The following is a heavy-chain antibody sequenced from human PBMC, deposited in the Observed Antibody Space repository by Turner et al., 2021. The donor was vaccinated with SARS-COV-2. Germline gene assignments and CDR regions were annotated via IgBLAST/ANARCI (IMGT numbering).Heavy chain of an antibody. Sequence: VQLLESGGGLVQPGGSLRLSCAASGFTFRSYGMHWVRQAPGKGLEWVAVIWYDGSNKYYADSVKGRFTISRDNSKNTLYLQMNSLRAEDTAVYYCARDGAGYYDGSGNLDYWGQGTLVTVSS. V-gene: IGHV3-33*01. CDR1: GFTFRSYG. CDR2: IWYDGSNK. D-gene: IGHD3-22*01. CDR3: ARDGAGYYDGSGNLDY. J-gene: IGHJ4*02.